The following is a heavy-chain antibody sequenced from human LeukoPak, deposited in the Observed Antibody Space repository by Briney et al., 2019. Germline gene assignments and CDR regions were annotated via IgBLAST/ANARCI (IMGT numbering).Heavy chain of an antibody. D-gene: IGHD1-26*01. J-gene: IGHJ6*03. Sequence: ASVKVSCKASGYTFTSYAMNWVRQAPGQGLEWMGWINPNSGGINSAQKFQGRVTMTGDTSISTAYMELSRLRSDDTAVYYCARGGRLELLVYFYYYMDVWGKGTTVTVSS. CDR3: ARGGRLELLVYFYYYMDV. CDR1: GYTFTSYA. CDR2: INPNSGGI. V-gene: IGHV1-2*02.